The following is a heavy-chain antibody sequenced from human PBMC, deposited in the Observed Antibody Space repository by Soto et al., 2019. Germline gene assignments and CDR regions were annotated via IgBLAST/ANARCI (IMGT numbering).Heavy chain of an antibody. Sequence: GGPLRLSXAASGFTFSSYWMGWVRQAPGKGLEWVANIQQDGSERHYGGSVKGRFTISRDNAKNSLYLQLNSLRAEDTAVYYCVESGGAADYWGQGTLVTVSS. CDR1: GFTFSSYW. V-gene: IGHV3-7*03. D-gene: IGHD2-8*02. CDR2: IQQDGSER. CDR3: VESGGAADY. J-gene: IGHJ4*02.